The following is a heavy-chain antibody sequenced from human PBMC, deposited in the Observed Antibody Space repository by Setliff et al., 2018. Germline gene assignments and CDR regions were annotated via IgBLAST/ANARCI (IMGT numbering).Heavy chain of an antibody. CDR3: AKDIDPLKQWLLQGLDY. V-gene: IGHV3-23*01. Sequence: GGSLRLSCAASRFTFSNYAMSWVRQAPGKGLEWVSAISASGRTTYSADSVKGRFTISRDNSKNTLYLQMNSLRAEDTAVYYCAKDIDPLKQWLLQGLDYWGQGTLVTVSS. CDR1: RFTFSNYA. J-gene: IGHJ4*02. CDR2: ISASGRTT. D-gene: IGHD6-19*01.